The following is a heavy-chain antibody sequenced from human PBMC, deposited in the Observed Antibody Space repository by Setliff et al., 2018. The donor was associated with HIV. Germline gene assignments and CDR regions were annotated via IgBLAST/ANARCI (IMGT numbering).Heavy chain of an antibody. J-gene: IGHJ6*03. CDR1: GYTFTNYD. V-gene: IGHV1-8*02. CDR2: MNPDSRNT. Sequence: GASVKVSCKPSGYTFTNYDTNWVRQAAGQGLEWMGWMNPDSRNTGYAQRFEGSVTMTWDTSISTAYMELNNVKFEDTAIHYCARARTDYYDRRRRSHYYIDVWARGATVTVSS. CDR3: ARARTDYYDRRRRSHYYIDV. D-gene: IGHD3-22*01.